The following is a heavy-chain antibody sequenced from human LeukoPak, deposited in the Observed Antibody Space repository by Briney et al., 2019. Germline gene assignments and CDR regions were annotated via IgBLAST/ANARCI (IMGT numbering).Heavy chain of an antibody. Sequence: QPGGSLRLSCAAPGFTFSSYAMSWVRQAPGKGLEWVSAISGSGGSTYYADSVKGRFTISRDNSKNTLYLQMNSLRAEDTAVYYCAKHKVVVAATNLDYWGQGTLVTVSS. CDR1: GFTFSSYA. J-gene: IGHJ4*02. D-gene: IGHD2-15*01. V-gene: IGHV3-23*01. CDR2: ISGSGGST. CDR3: AKHKVVVAATNLDY.